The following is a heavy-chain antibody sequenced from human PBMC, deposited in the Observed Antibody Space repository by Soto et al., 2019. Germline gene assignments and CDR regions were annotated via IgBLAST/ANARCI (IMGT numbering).Heavy chain of an antibody. V-gene: IGHV4-4*02. Sequence: QVHLQESGPGLVKPSGTLSLTCVVSGGSISGRNWWSWVRQAPGKGLEWIGEVFHSGDTTYSPSLRSWVTISVDKSKNQFSLNLNSVTAADTAVYYCTRLIYDSRLNYFYFDLWGQGALVTVSS. CDR3: TRLIYDSRLNYFYFDL. CDR1: GGSISGRNW. J-gene: IGHJ4*02. CDR2: VFHSGDT. D-gene: IGHD3-22*01.